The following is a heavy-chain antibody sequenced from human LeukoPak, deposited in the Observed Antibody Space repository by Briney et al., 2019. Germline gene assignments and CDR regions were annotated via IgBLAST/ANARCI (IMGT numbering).Heavy chain of an antibody. CDR1: GFTFSSYA. CDR3: AKPPYDSRTYYFDY. D-gene: IGHD3-22*01. J-gene: IGHJ4*02. Sequence: GGSLRLSCAASGFTFSSYAMSWVRQAPGKGLEWVSAISGSGGSTYYAHSVKGRFTISRDNSKNTLYLQMNSLRAEDTAVYYCAKPPYDSRTYYFDYWGQGTLVTVSS. CDR2: ISGSGGST. V-gene: IGHV3-23*01.